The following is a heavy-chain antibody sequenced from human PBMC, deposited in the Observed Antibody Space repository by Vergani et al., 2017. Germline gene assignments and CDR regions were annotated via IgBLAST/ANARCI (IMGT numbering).Heavy chain of an antibody. V-gene: IGHV3-23*01. CDR1: GFTFTSYG. Sequence: EVQLLESGGGLVQPGESLRLSCTVSGFTFTSYGISWVRQAPGKGLEWVSGISASGGSTYYTDSVKGRFIISRDISKNTLYLQMSSLRADDTAVYYCAKDRPRDWETPLFLFDHWGQGTLVAVSS. CDR2: ISASGGST. D-gene: IGHD1-26*01. CDR3: AKDRPRDWETPLFLFDH. J-gene: IGHJ4*02.